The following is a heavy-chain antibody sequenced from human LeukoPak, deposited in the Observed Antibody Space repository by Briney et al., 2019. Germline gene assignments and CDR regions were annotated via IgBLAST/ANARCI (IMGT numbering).Heavy chain of an antibody. V-gene: IGHV3-48*03. Sequence: PGGSLRLSCAASGFTFSSYEMNWVRQAPGKGLEWVSYISSSGSTTHYADSVKGRFTISRDNAKKSLYLQMNSLRAEDTAVYYCANYGSGSYYYFDYWGQGTLVTVSS. D-gene: IGHD3-10*01. CDR1: GFTFSSYE. CDR3: ANYGSGSYYYFDY. CDR2: ISSSGSTT. J-gene: IGHJ4*02.